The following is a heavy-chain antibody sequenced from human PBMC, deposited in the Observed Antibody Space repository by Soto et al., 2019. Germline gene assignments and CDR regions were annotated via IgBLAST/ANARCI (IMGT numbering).Heavy chain of an antibody. CDR3: ASNNNVLTGSYYYGMDV. J-gene: IGHJ6*02. CDR1: GGTFSSYA. CDR2: IIPIFGTA. V-gene: IGHV1-69*12. D-gene: IGHD3-9*01. Sequence: QVQLVQSGAEVKKPGSSVKVSCKASGGTFSSYAISWVRQAPGQGLEWMGGIIPIFGTANYAQKFQGRVTIIADESTSTAYMELRRLRSEDTAVFYCASNNNVLTGSYYYGMDVWGQGTTVTVSS.